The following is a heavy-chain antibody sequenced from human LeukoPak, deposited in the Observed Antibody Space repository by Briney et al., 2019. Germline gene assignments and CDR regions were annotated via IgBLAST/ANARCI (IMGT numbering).Heavy chain of an antibody. CDR3: ARDNLYYYDSSGYYGGLGTFDY. CDR1: GYTFTNYA. V-gene: IGHV1-46*01. D-gene: IGHD3-22*01. J-gene: IGHJ4*02. CDR2: INPSGGST. Sequence: GASVKVSCKASGYTFTNYAMNWVRQAPGQGLEWMGIINPSGGSTSYAQKFQGRVTMTRDMFTSTVYMELSSLRSEDTAVYYCARDNLYYYDSSGYYGGLGTFDYWGQGTLVTVSS.